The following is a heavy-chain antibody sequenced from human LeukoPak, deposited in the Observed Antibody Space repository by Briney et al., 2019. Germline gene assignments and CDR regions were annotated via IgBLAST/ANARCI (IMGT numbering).Heavy chain of an antibody. J-gene: IGHJ4*02. D-gene: IGHD4-17*01. CDR2: ISSSSSYI. V-gene: IGHV3-21*01. CDR1: GFTVSSNY. Sequence: GGSLRLSCAASGFTVSSNYMSWVRQAPGKGLEWVSSISSSSSYIYYADSVKGRFTISRDNAKNSLYLQMNSLRAEDTAVYYCARARPYGDGYWGQGTLVTVSS. CDR3: ARARPYGDGY.